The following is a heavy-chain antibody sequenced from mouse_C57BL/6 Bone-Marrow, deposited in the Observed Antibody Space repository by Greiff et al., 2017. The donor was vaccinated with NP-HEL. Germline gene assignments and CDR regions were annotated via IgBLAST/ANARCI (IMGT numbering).Heavy chain of an antibody. CDR1: GYTFTSYW. CDR3: VGSSHWYFDV. V-gene: IGHV1-64*01. Sequence: QVQLKESGAELVKPGASVKLSCKASGYTFTSYWMHWVKQRPGQGLEWIGMIHPNSGSTNYNEKFKSKATLTVDKSSSTAYMQLSSLTSEDSAVYYCVGSSHWYFDVWGTGTTVTVSS. CDR2: IHPNSGST. J-gene: IGHJ1*03. D-gene: IGHD1-1*01.